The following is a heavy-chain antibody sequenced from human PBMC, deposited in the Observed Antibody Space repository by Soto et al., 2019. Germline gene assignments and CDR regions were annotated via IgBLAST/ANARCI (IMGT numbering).Heavy chain of an antibody. CDR3: ARQTIAAAGHWGLLSSYYYGMDV. J-gene: IGHJ6*02. D-gene: IGHD6-13*01. V-gene: IGHV1-18*01. CDR1: GYTFTSYG. Sequence: QVPLVQSGADVKKPGASVKVSCKASGYTFTSYGISWVRQAPGQGLEWMGWISAYNGNTNYAQKLQGRVTMTTDTSTSTAYMELRSLTSDDTAVHYCARQTIAAAGHWGLLSSYYYGMDVWGQGTTVTVSS. CDR2: ISAYNGNT.